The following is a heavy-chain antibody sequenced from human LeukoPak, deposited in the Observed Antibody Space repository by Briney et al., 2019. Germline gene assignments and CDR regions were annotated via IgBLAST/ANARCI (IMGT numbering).Heavy chain of an antibody. CDR3: ARDPAAAGSFDY. D-gene: IGHD6-13*01. V-gene: IGHV3-48*03. J-gene: IGHJ4*02. CDR1: GFTFSNYA. Sequence: QPWGSLRLSCAASGFTFSNYAMNWVRQAPGKGLEWVSYISSSGSTIYYADSVKGRFTISRDNAKNSLYLQMNSLRAEDTAVYYCARDPAAAGSFDYWGQGTLVTVSS. CDR2: ISSSGSTI.